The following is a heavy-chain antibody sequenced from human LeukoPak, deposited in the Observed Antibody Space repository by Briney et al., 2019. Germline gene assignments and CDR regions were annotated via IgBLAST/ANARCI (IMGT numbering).Heavy chain of an antibody. J-gene: IGHJ6*03. CDR2: MNPNSGNT. Sequence: ASVKVSCKASGYTFTSYDINWVRQATGQGLEWMGWMNPNSGNTGYAQKFQGRVTMTRNTSISTAYMELSSLRSEDTAAYYCARGPSAAGYYYYYYMDVWGKGTTVTISS. CDR3: ARGPSAAGYYYYYYMDV. D-gene: IGHD6-13*01. V-gene: IGHV1-8*01. CDR1: GYTFTSYD.